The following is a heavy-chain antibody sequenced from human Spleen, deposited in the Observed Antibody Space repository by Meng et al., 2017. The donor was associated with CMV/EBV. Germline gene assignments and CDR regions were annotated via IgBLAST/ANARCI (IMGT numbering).Heavy chain of an antibody. CDR2: INPDSDDS. CDR3: ARQFGSAGSRVTIFGGIDY. D-gene: IGHD3-3*01. V-gene: IGHV1-2*02. CDR1: GYTFTGYY. J-gene: IGHJ4*02. Sequence: ASVKVSCKASGYTFTGYYMHWVRQAPGQGLEWMGWINPDSDDSNYAPKFQARVTMTRDTSISTAYMELTRLKSDDTAVYYCARQFGSAGSRVTIFGGIDYWGQGTLVTVSS.